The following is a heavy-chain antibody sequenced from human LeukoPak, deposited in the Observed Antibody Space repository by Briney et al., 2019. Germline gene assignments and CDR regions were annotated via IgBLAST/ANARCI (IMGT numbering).Heavy chain of an antibody. Sequence: PGGSLRLSCAASGFTFSNYWMNWVRQAPGKGLEWVANIKQDGSETRYVDSVKGRFTISRDNAKISLFLQMNSLRADDTTVYFCARGFSGSLEYWGQGTLVTVSS. CDR2: IKQDGSET. V-gene: IGHV3-7*01. D-gene: IGHD1-26*01. CDR3: ARGFSGSLEY. CDR1: GFTFSNYW. J-gene: IGHJ4*02.